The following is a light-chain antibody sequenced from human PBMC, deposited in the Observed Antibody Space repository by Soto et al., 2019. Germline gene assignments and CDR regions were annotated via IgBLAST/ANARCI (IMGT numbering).Light chain of an antibody. V-gene: IGLV3-25*02. CDR2: KDN. Sequence: SYELTQPPSVSVSPGQTTKITCSGDALSRQYSHWYQQKTRQAPRVIIYKDNERPSGIPDRFSGSSSGTTVSLTISGAQAEDEADYYCQSVDSSGTYVVFGGGTKLTVL. J-gene: IGLJ2*01. CDR1: ALSRQY. CDR3: QSVDSSGTYVV.